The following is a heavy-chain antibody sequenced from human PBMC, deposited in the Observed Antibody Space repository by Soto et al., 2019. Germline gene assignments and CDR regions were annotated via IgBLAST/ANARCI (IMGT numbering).Heavy chain of an antibody. V-gene: IGHV3-11*06. CDR3: ARFGYSSSWYDQGFDY. CDR1: GFTFSDYY. CDR2: ISSSSSYT. Sequence: EESLRLSCAASGFTFSDYYMSWIRQAPGKGLEWVSYISSSSSYTNYADSVKGRFTISRDNAKNSLYLQMNSLRAEDTAVYYCARFGYSSSWYDQGFDYWGQGTLVTVSS. J-gene: IGHJ4*02. D-gene: IGHD6-13*01.